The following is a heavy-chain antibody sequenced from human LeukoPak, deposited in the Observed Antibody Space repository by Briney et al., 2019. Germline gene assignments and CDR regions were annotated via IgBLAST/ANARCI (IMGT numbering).Heavy chain of an antibody. Sequence: GGSLRLSCAASGFTFSSYWMSRVRQAPGEGLEWVANIKQDGSEKYYVDSVKGRFTISRDNAKNSLYLQMNSLRAEDTAVYYCARDGGIIRFGGQDVWGQGTTVIVS. CDR3: ARDGGIIRFGGQDV. CDR2: IKQDGSEK. D-gene: IGHD3-16*01. J-gene: IGHJ6*02. V-gene: IGHV3-7*01. CDR1: GFTFSSYW.